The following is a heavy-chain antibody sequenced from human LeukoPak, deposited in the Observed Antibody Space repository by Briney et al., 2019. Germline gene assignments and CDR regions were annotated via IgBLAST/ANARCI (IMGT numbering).Heavy chain of an antibody. D-gene: IGHD6-13*01. CDR2: IYTSGTT. V-gene: IGHV4-4*07. CDR3: ARAGYSSSWSAGVGPDYYYYYGMDV. Sequence: SETLSLTSTVSSCSISSYHWSWLRPPAGQGLEWIGRIYTSGTTNYNPSLKSRVTMSVDTSKTQFSLKLSSVTAADTAVYYCARAGYSSSWSAGVGPDYYYYYGMDVWGQGTTVTVSS. CDR1: SCSISSYH. J-gene: IGHJ6*02.